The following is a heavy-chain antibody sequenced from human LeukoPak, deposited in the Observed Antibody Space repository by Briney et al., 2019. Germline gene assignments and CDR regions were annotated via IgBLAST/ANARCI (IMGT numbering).Heavy chain of an antibody. V-gene: IGHV3-30*03. D-gene: IGHD3-9*01. J-gene: IGHJ5*02. CDR2: ISYDGSNK. Sequence: GGSLRLSCAASGFTFSDHWMAWVRQAPGKGLEWVAVISYDGSNKYYADSVKGRFTISRDNSKNTLYLQMNSLRAEDTAVYYCAREWDFDWLFIGSFDPWGQGTLVTVSS. CDR3: AREWDFDWLFIGSFDP. CDR1: GFTFSDHW.